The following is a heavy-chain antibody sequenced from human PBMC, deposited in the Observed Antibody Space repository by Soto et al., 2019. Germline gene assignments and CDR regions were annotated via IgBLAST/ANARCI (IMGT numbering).Heavy chain of an antibody. J-gene: IGHJ3*02. Sequence: GASVKVSCKASGGTFSSYAISWVRQAPGQGLEWMGGIIPIFGTANYAQKFQGRVTITADESTSTAYMELSSLRSEDTAVYYCARDANGSGAFDIWGQGTMVTVSS. D-gene: IGHD1-26*01. V-gene: IGHV1-69*13. CDR3: ARDANGSGAFDI. CDR1: GGTFSSYA. CDR2: IIPIFGTA.